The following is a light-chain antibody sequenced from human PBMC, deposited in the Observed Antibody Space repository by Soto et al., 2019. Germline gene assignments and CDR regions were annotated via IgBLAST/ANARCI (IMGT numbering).Light chain of an antibody. CDR1: SSNIGNNA. J-gene: IGLJ2*01. CDR2: YDD. Sequence: QSVLTQPPSVSEAPRQRVTISCSGSSSNIGNNAVNWYQQLPGKAPKLLIYYDDLLPSGVSDRFSGSKSGTSASLAISGPQSEDEADYSCGAWDDSRNVPVFGGGTKATVL. V-gene: IGLV1-36*01. CDR3: GAWDDSRNVPV.